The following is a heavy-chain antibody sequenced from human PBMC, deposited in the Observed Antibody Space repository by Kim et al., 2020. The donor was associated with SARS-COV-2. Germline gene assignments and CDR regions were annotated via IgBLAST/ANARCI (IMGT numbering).Heavy chain of an antibody. CDR3: AKDRIPDGEWDFDF. V-gene: IGHV3-23*01. D-gene: IGHD3-10*01. CDR1: GFTFSTYT. Sequence: LSLTCAASGFTFSTYTMNWVRQAPGKGLEWVSGVIGSDNTHYADSVKGRFTISRDNSRNTPYLQMNSLRAEDTAVYFCAKDRIPDGEWDFDFWGQVT. CDR2: VIGSDNT. J-gene: IGHJ4*02.